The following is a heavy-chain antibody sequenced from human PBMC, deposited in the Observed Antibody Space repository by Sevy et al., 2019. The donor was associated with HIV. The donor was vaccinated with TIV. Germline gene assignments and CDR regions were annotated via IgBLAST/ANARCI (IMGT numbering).Heavy chain of an antibody. J-gene: IGHJ6*02. D-gene: IGHD4-17*01. CDR2: ISGSDNTI. CDR3: ARDHVKDGDLGDYYYSAMDV. CDR1: GFTFSDYY. V-gene: IGHV3-11*01. Sequence: GGSLRLSCVASGFTFSDYYMSWIRQAPGKGLEWLSYISGSDNTIYYADSVKGRFTISRDNAKNSLYLQMNSLRAEDMAVYYCARDHVKDGDLGDYYYSAMDVWGQGTSVTVSS.